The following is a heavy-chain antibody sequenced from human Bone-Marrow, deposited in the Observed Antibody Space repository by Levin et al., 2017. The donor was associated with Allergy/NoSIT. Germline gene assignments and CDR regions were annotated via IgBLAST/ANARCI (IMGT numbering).Heavy chain of an antibody. CDR1: GFTFTSYN. V-gene: IGHV3-33*01. D-gene: IGHD5-12*01. J-gene: IGHJ4*02. CDR2: IWADGYNK. CDR3: ARAWRISDFDS. Sequence: PGGSLRLSCEASGFTFTSYNMHWVRQAPGKGLEWVAAIWADGYNKYYGDSVKGRFTISRDNSRNTVYLQMDSLRAEDTAVYYCARAWRISDFDSWGQGTLVTVSS.